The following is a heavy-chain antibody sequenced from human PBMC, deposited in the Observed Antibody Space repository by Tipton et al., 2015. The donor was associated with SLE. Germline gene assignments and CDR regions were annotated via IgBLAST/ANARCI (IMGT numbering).Heavy chain of an antibody. CDR3: ARDPYPYKTGNPL. V-gene: IGHV1-18*01. J-gene: IGHJ4*02. CDR1: GYTFTSYS. D-gene: IGHD1-14*01. Sequence: QLVQSGAEVKKPGAAVKVSCKTSGYTFTSYSISWVRQAPGQGLEWMGWINVYNGNTKYAQSLQGRVTMTTDTSTRTAYMELKNLRSDDTAVSYCARDPYPYKTGNPLWGQGTLVTVS. CDR2: INVYNGNT.